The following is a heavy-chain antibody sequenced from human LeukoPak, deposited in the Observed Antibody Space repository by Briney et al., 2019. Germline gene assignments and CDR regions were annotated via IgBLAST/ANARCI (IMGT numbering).Heavy chain of an antibody. D-gene: IGHD2-2*01. CDR2: ISGSGGST. V-gene: IGHV3-23*01. Sequence: GGSLRLSCAASGFTFSSYAMSWVRQAPGKGLGWVAAISGSGGSTYYADSVKGRFTISRDNSKNTLYLQMNSLRAEDTAVYYCAKDNDDCSSTSCPYYYYYMDVWGKGTTVTVSS. CDR3: AKDNDDCSSTSCPYYYYYMDV. J-gene: IGHJ6*03. CDR1: GFTFSSYA.